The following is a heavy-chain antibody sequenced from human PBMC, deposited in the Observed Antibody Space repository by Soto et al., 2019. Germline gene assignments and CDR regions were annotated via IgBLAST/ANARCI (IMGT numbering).Heavy chain of an antibody. Sequence: QVQLQESGPGLVKPSQTLSLTCPVSVGSISSGDYYWSWIRQPPGKGLEGIGYIYYSGSTYYNPSLKSRVTISVDTSKNQFSLKLSSVTAADTAVYDCAILIVVISWCEPLGKGTLVTVSS. D-gene: IGHD3-22*01. J-gene: IGHJ5*02. V-gene: IGHV4-30-4*01. CDR1: VGSISSGDYY. CDR3: AILIVVISWCEP. CDR2: IYYSGST.